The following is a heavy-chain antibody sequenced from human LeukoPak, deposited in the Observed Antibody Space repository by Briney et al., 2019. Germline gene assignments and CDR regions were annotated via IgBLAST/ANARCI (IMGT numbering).Heavy chain of an antibody. D-gene: IGHD3-22*01. V-gene: IGHV4-34*01. CDR3: ARSYDSSVDAFDI. CDR2: INHSGST. CDR1: GGSFSGYY. J-gene: IGHJ3*02. Sequence: SETLSLTCAVYGGSFSGYYWSWIRQPPGKGLEWIGEINHSGSTNYNPSLKSRVTISVDRSKNQFSLKLSSVTAADTAVYYCARSYDSSVDAFDIWGQGTMVTVSS.